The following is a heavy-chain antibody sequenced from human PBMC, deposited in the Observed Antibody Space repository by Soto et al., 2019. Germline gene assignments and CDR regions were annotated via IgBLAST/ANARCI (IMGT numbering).Heavy chain of an antibody. Sequence: SLRLSCVAPGFTFEDYAMHWVRQAPGKGLEWVSSISWNSGSIGYADSVKGRFTISRDNAKNSLYLQMNSLRAEDTALYYCAKELGLNGYDFSFIDSWGQGNLVTVS. CDR3: AKELGLNGYDFSFIDS. J-gene: IGHJ4*02. D-gene: IGHD5-12*01. V-gene: IGHV3-9*01. CDR2: ISWNSGSI. CDR1: GFTFEDYA.